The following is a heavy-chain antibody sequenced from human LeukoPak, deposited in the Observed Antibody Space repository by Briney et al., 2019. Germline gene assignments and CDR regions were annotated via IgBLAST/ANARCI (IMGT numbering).Heavy chain of an antibody. CDR1: GYTFTSYG. D-gene: IGHD2-15*01. CDR3: ASTAPLRWGSSFTNWFDP. V-gene: IGHV1-18*01. CDR2: ISAYNGNT. Sequence: ASVKVSCKASGYTFTSYGISWVRQAPGQGLEWMGWISAYNGNTNYAQKLQGRVTMTTDTSTSTAYMELRSLRSDDTAVYYCASTAPLRWGSSFTNWFDPWGQGTLVTVSS. J-gene: IGHJ5*02.